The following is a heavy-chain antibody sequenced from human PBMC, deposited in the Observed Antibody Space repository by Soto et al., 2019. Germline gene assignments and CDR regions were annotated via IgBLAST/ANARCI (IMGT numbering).Heavy chain of an antibody. CDR1: GFSVNSNY. V-gene: IGHV3-53*02. J-gene: IGHJ4*02. Sequence: EVQLVETGGGLIQPGGSLRLSCAASGFSVNSNYMSWVRQAPGKGLEWVSVIYRGGTTYYADSVKGRFAISRDDSKNTLYLQMNKLRDEATAVYYCVRDRDSSGWDVYFDYWGQGILVTVSS. CDR3: VRDRDSSGWDVYFDY. D-gene: IGHD6-19*01. CDR2: IYRGGTT.